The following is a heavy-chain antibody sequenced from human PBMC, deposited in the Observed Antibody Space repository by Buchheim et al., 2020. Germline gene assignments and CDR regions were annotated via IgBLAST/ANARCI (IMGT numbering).Heavy chain of an antibody. CDR3: ARGRGVVLAYKQDFPHDY. CDR1: GGTFSNYA. CDR2: IIPLFGTT. D-gene: IGHD2-15*01. V-gene: IGHV1-69*15. J-gene: IGHJ4*02. Sequence: QVQLEQSGAEVKKPGSSVKVSCKASGGTFSNYAISWVRRAPGQGLEWMGTIIPLFGTTNYAQKFQGRVTITADESTTTVYMELSSLRSEDTAVYYCARGRGVVLAYKQDFPHDYWGQGTL.